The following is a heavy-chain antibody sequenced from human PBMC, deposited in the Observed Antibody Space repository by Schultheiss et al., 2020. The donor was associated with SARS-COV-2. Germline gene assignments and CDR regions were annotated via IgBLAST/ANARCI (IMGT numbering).Heavy chain of an antibody. Sequence: SQTLSLTCPVSGGSISTFSYYWGWIRQPPGKGLEWIGSIYFSGSTYCDPSLKSRVTMSVDTSKNQFSLKLTSVTAADTAVYYCAKGKQQLGYDAFDIWGQGTMVTVSS. CDR1: GGSISTFSYY. CDR2: IYFSGST. CDR3: AKGKQQLGYDAFDI. J-gene: IGHJ3*02. V-gene: IGHV4-39*07. D-gene: IGHD6-13*01.